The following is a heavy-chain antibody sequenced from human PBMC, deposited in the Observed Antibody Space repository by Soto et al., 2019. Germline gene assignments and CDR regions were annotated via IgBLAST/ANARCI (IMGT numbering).Heavy chain of an antibody. V-gene: IGHV3-23*01. CDR1: GFTFSSYA. CDR2: ISGSGGST. J-gene: IGHJ4*02. D-gene: IGHD3-3*01. CDR3: AKVMGITIFGVVEYYFDY. Sequence: PGGSLSLSCAASGFTFSSYAMSWVRQAPGKGLEWVSAISGSGGSTYYADSVKGRFTISRDNAKNSLYLQMNSLRAEDTALYYCAKVMGITIFGVVEYYFDYWGQGTLVTVSS.